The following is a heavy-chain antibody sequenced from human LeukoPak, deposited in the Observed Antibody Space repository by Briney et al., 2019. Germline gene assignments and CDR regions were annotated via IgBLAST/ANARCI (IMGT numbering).Heavy chain of an antibody. V-gene: IGHV3-33*06. CDR2: IWYDGSNK. J-gene: IGHJ3*01. CDR3: AKGRTEYAYTSDALDV. CDR1: GFTFSNAW. D-gene: IGHD2-2*02. Sequence: GGSLRLSCAASGFTFSNAWMTWVRQAPGKGLEWVAVIWYDGSNKYYADSVKGRFTISRDNSKNTLYLQMNSLRAEDTAVYYCAKGRTEYAYTSDALDVWGHGTMITVSS.